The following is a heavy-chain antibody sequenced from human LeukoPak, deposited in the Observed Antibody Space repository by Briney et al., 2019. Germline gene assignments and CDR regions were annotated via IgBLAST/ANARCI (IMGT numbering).Heavy chain of an antibody. CDR3: ARVLYSGYDY. J-gene: IGHJ4*02. Sequence: GGSLRLPCAASGFTVSSNYMSWVRQAPGRGLEWVSVIYSAGSTYYADSVKGRFTISRDNSKNTLYLQMNSLRAEDTAVYYCARVLYSGYDYWGQGTLVTVSS. CDR1: GFTVSSNY. V-gene: IGHV3-53*01. CDR2: IYSAGST. D-gene: IGHD5-12*01.